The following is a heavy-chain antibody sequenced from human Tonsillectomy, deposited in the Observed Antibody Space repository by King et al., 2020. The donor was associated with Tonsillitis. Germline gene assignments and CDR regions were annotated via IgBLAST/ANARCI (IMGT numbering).Heavy chain of an antibody. V-gene: IGHV4-34*01. Sequence: HVQLQQWGAGLLKPSETLSLTCGVYGGSFSGDYWSWVRQPPGKRLEWIGEITHSGSTNYNPSLKSRVTISVDTSKNQFTLKLTSVTAADTAVYYCARDLSQLRLRTYYYYAMDVWGQGTTVTVSS. D-gene: IGHD6-6*01. CDR1: GGSFSGDY. J-gene: IGHJ6*02. CDR2: ITHSGST. CDR3: ARDLSQLRLRTYYYYAMDV.